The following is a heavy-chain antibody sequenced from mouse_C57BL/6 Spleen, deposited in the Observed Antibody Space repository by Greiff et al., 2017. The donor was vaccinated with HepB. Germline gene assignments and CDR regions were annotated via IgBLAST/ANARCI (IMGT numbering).Heavy chain of an antibody. Sequence: VQLQQSGTVLARPGASVKMSCKTSGYTFTSYWMHWVKQRPGQGLEWIGAIYPGNSDTSYNQKFKGKAKLTAVPSASTAYMELSSLTNEDSAVYYCTSHYGSSYWYFDVWGTGTTVTVSS. CDR1: GYTFTSYW. D-gene: IGHD1-1*01. CDR3: TSHYGSSYWYFDV. CDR2: IYPGNSDT. V-gene: IGHV1-5*01. J-gene: IGHJ1*03.